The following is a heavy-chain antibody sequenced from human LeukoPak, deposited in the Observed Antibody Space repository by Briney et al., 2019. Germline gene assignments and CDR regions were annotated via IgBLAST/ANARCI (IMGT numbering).Heavy chain of an antibody. J-gene: IGHJ4*02. CDR2: ISGNNTNT. Sequence: ASVKVSCKASGYTFTSYGISWVRQAPGQGLEWMGWISGNNTNTDYAQKLQGRVTMTTDTSTSTAYVELKSLRSDDTAVYYCARDVGGSHGYSIDYWGQGTLVTVSS. V-gene: IGHV1-18*04. CDR1: GYTFTSYG. D-gene: IGHD4-11*01. CDR3: ARDVGGSHGYSIDY.